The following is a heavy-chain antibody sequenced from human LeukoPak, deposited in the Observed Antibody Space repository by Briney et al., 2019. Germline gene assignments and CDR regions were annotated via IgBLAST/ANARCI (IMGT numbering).Heavy chain of an antibody. V-gene: IGHV3-23*01. CDR3: AKFSRGSSGWYVFDY. CDR2: FSGSGGST. Sequence: PGGSLRLSCAASGFTFSSYAMSWVRQAPGKGLEWVSAFSGSGGSTYYADSVKGRFTISRDNSKNTLYLQMNSLRAEDTAVYYCAKFSRGSSGWYVFDYWGQGTLVTVSS. CDR1: GFTFSSYA. D-gene: IGHD6-19*01. J-gene: IGHJ4*02.